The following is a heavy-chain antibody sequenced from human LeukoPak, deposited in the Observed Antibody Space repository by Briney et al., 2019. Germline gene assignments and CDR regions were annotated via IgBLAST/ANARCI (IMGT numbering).Heavy chain of an antibody. Sequence: PGGSLRLSCAASGFTFSSYSMNWVRQAPGKGLEWVSSISSSSSYIYYAGSVKGRFTISRDNAKNSLYLQMNSLRAEDTAVYYCAKGATYYYDSSGYYYFDYWGQGTLVTVSS. CDR3: AKGATYYYDSSGYYYFDY. J-gene: IGHJ4*02. CDR2: ISSSSSYI. V-gene: IGHV3-21*01. D-gene: IGHD3-22*01. CDR1: GFTFSSYS.